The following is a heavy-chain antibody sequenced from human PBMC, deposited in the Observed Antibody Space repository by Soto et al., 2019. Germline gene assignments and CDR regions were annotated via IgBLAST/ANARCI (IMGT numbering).Heavy chain of an antibody. V-gene: IGHV4-59*01. CDR1: GVSISSYY. Sequence: SETLSLTCTVSGVSISSYYWSWIRQPPGKGLEWIGYIYYSGSTNYNPSLKSRVTISVDTSKNQFSLKLSSVTAADTAAYYCARDKSCSGVICYPFGAFDIRGQGTMVTVSS. CDR2: IYYSGST. CDR3: ARDKSCSGVICYPFGAFDI. D-gene: IGHD2-15*01. J-gene: IGHJ3*02.